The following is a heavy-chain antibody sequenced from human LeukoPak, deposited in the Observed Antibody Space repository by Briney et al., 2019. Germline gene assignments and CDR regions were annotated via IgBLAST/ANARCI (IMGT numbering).Heavy chain of an antibody. CDR2: ISSSSSYI. CDR1: GFTFSSYS. V-gene: IGHV3-21*01. D-gene: IGHD3-10*01. CDR3: ARATNYGSGAQGYYYYYYMDV. J-gene: IGHJ6*03. Sequence: GGSLRLSCAASGFTFSSYSMNWVRQAPGKGLEWVSSISSSSSYIYYADSVKGRFTISRDNAKNSLYLQMNSLRAEDTAVYYCARATNYGSGAQGYYYYYYMDVWGKGTTVTISS.